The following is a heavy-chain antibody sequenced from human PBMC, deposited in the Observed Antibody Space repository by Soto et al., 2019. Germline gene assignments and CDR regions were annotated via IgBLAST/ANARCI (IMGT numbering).Heavy chain of an antibody. CDR1: GSTFTSNY. V-gene: IGHV1-46*03. CDR3: AIVSAPTYYDVLTGPFGPAKY. D-gene: IGHD3-9*01. Sequence: ASVKVSCQAYGSTFTSNYIHWVRQALGQGQEWMGIINPYGGSTTYAQKFQHRATMTSDTSTSAVYIEPTSLRSEDRAVYYCAIVSAPTYYDVLTGPFGPAKYWG. CDR2: INPYGGST. J-gene: IGHJ4*01.